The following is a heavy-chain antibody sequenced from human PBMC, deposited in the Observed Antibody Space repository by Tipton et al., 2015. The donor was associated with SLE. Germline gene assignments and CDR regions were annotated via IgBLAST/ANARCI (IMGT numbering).Heavy chain of an antibody. CDR2: VYHSGNT. CDR1: GYSISSAYY. D-gene: IGHD3-10*01. Sequence: TLSLTCAVSGYSISSAYYWGWLRQPPGKGLECLGFVYHSGNTYYNPSLKSRVTISLYTSANQFSLHLSSVTAADTAVYYCARHGFGSGWVPYFFDVWGQGTLVTVSS. CDR3: ARHGFGSGWVPYFFDV. J-gene: IGHJ4*02. V-gene: IGHV4-38-2*01.